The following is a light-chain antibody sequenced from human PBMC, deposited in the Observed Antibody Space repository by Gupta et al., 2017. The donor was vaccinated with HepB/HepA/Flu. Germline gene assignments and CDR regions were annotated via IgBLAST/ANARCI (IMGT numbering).Light chain of an antibody. Sequence: AIRMTQSPSSLSASIGDRVTITCRANQALSGFLAWYQQKPGQAPNLLIHGATILQRGVPSRFSGSGFGSDFTLTISGLQSEDFATYFFQQYYSGPRTFGQGTQV. J-gene: IGKJ1*01. CDR1: QALSGF. CDR2: GAT. CDR3: QQYYSGPRT. V-gene: IGKV1-8*01.